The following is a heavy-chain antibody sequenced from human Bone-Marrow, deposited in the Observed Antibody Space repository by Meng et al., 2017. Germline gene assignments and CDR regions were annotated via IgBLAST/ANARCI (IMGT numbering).Heavy chain of an antibody. D-gene: IGHD6-19*01. J-gene: IGHJ4*02. V-gene: IGHV1-3*02. CDR3: ARGRYSSGLLDY. Sequence: ASAKVSCKASGYTFTSYAMHWVRQAPGQRLEWMGWSNAGNGNTKYSQEFQGRVTIIRDTSASTAYMELSSLRSEDMAVYYCARGRYSSGLLDYWGQGTLVTVSS. CDR1: GYTFTSYA. CDR2: SNAGNGNT.